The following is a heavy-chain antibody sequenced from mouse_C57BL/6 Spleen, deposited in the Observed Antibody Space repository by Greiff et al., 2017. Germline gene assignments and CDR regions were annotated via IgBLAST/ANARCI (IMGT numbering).Heavy chain of an antibody. V-gene: IGHV5-17*01. D-gene: IGHD2-1*01. CDR3: ASDGNSAWFAY. CDR2: ISSGSSTI. J-gene: IGHJ3*01. CDR1: GFTFSDYG. Sequence: EVKVVESGGGLVKPGGSLQLSCAASGFTFSDYGMHWVRKAPEKGLEWVADISSGSSTIYYADTVKGRFTISRDNAKNTLFLQMTSLRSQDTAMYYCASDGNSAWFAYWGQGTLVTVSA.